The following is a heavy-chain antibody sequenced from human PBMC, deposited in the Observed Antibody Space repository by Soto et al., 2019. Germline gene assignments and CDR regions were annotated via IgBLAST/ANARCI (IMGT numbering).Heavy chain of an antibody. CDR1: GGSISSGGYY. J-gene: IGHJ6*02. CDR2: IYYSGST. V-gene: IGHV4-31*03. Sequence: LSLTCTVSGGSISSGGYYWSWIRQHPGKGLEWIGYIYYSGSTYYNPSLKSRVTISVDTSKNQFSLKLSSVTAADTAVYYCAREPYYDFWSGYLYDYYGMDVWGQGTTVTVSS. D-gene: IGHD3-3*01. CDR3: AREPYYDFWSGYLYDYYGMDV.